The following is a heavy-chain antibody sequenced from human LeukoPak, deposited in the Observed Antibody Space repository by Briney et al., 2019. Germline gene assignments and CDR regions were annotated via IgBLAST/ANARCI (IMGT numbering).Heavy chain of an antibody. D-gene: IGHD3-22*01. V-gene: IGHV1-18*01. CDR2: ISAYNGNT. J-gene: IGHJ3*02. CDR1: GYTFTSYG. CDR3: ARPRQAYYYDSSGHDAFDI. Sequence: GASVKVSCKASGYTFTSYGISWVRQAPGQGLGWMGWISAYNGNTNYAQKLQGRVTMTTDTSTSTAYMELRSLRSDDTAVYYCARPRQAYYYDSSGHDAFDIWGQGTMVTVSS.